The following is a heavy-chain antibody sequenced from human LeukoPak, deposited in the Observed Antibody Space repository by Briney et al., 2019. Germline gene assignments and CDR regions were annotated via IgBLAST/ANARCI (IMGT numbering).Heavy chain of an antibody. J-gene: IGHJ3*01. CDR1: GYTFSVYG. V-gene: IGHV1-18*01. CDR3: ARGQYNYALDV. D-gene: IGHD5-24*01. CDR2: INTYTGKA. Sequence: EASVTVSFKASGYTFSVYGINWVRQAPGQGLEWVGWINTYTGKAEYAQNYQGRVSVTTDMSTNTAFMEVRNLRSDDTAVYFCARGQYNYALDVWGQGTLLTVSS.